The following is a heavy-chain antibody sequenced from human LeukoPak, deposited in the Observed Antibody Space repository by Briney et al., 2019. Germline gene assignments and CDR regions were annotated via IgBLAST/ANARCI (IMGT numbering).Heavy chain of an antibody. V-gene: IGHV4-59*08. CDR1: GGSISSYY. J-gene: IGHJ5*02. D-gene: IGHD3-10*01. CDR3: ARRETYYGSYRFDP. Sequence: SETLSLTCTVSGGSISSYYWSWIRQPPGKGLEWIGYIYYSGSTNYSPSLKSRVTISVDTSKNQFSLKLSSVTAADTAVYYCARRETYYGSYRFDPWGQGTLVTVSS. CDR2: IYYSGST.